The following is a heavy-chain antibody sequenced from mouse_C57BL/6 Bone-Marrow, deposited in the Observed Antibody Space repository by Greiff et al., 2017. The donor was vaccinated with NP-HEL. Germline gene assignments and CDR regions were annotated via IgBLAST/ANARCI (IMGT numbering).Heavy chain of an antibody. Sequence: EVKLMESGGGLVQPGGSLSLSCAASGFTFTDYYMSWVRQPPGKALEWLGFIRNKANGYTTEYSASVKGRFTISRDNSQSILYLQMNALRAEDSATYYCARSITTVVGAYWGQGTLVTVSA. CDR2: IRNKANGYTT. J-gene: IGHJ3*01. D-gene: IGHD1-1*01. CDR3: ARSITTVVGAY. V-gene: IGHV7-3*01. CDR1: GFTFTDYY.